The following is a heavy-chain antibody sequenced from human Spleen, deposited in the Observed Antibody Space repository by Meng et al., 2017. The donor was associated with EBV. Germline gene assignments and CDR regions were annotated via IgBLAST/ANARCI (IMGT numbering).Heavy chain of an antibody. CDR1: GVTFRSYG. Sequence: GQLGESGGGVVKSGRSLRLSATASGVTFRSYGMHWVRQAPGKGLEWVAAIWHDGSDKFHADYVKGRFTISRDNSKNTLYLQMNSLRAEDTAVYYCARDLGGYDQVMGYWGQGTLVTVSS. CDR3: ARDLGGYDQVMGY. J-gene: IGHJ4*02. CDR2: IWHDGSDK. D-gene: IGHD5-12*01. V-gene: IGHV3-33*01.